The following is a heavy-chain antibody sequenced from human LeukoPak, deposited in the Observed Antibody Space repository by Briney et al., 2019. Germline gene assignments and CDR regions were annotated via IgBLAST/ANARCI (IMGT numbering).Heavy chain of an antibody. CDR3: AKERQTTTAFDS. CDR2: ITDSGGRT. V-gene: IGHV3-23*01. CDR1: AFTFNTYP. Sequence: GGSLRLSRAASAFTFNTYPMAWVRQAPGKGLEWVSLITDSGGRTYYADSVKGRFTISRDNSKNTLYLQMSSLRVEDTAIYYCAKERQTTTAFDSWGQGTLVTVSS. D-gene: IGHD4-17*01. J-gene: IGHJ4*02.